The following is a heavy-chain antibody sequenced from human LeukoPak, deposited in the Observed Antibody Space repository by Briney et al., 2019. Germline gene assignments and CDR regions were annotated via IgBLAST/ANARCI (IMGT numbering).Heavy chain of an antibody. CDR1: GASVTSYY. V-gene: IGHV4-59*02. Sequence: NSSETLSLTCNVSGASVTSYYWNWVRQRPGKGLEWIGYISYNGRMDYGPTLKSRVTMSLDTSKNQFFLKVTSVTAADTGVYYCARGYCSDDICPVFPSWGHGTLVTVSS. CDR2: ISYNGRM. D-gene: IGHD2-15*01. J-gene: IGHJ5*01. CDR3: ARGYCSDDICPVFPS.